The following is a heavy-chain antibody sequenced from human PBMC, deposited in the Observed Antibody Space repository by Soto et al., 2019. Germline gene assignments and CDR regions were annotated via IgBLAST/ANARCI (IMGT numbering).Heavy chain of an antibody. D-gene: IGHD6-6*01. Sequence: GGSLRLSCAASGFTFSNHGMHWVRQAPGKGLEWVAVIWYDGSRKHYADSVEGRFTISRDDSKSTLYLQMNSLRAEDTAVYFCAKGSASTRPYYFDYWGQGTMVTVSS. V-gene: IGHV3-33*06. CDR1: GFTFSNHG. CDR3: AKGSASTRPYYFDY. CDR2: IWYDGSRK. J-gene: IGHJ4*02.